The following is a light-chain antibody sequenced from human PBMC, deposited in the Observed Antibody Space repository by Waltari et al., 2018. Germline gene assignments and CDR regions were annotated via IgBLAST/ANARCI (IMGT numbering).Light chain of an antibody. V-gene: IGKV1-13*02. CDR1: QVLSSA. CDR3: QQCSSYRRT. J-gene: IGKJ4*02. Sequence: AIQLTQSPSSLSASVGDRVTITCRASQVLSSALAWYHQKPGQPPKLLVYDASSLESGVPSRFSGSGSGTDFTLTISSLQPEDFATYYCQQCSSYRRTFGGGSKVDFK. CDR2: DAS.